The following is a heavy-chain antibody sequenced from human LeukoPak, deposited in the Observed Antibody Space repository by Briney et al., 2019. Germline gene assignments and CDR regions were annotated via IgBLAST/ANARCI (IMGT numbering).Heavy chain of an antibody. Sequence: GGSLRLSCAASGFTFSSYSMNWVRQAPGKRLEWVSYISSGSSTTYYADSVKGRFTISKDNAKNSLFLQMNSLRAEDTAVYYCARDPESGYHYFDYWGQGTLVTVS. V-gene: IGHV3-48*01. CDR3: ARDPESGYHYFDY. D-gene: IGHD3-3*01. CDR1: GFTFSSYS. CDR2: ISSGSSTT. J-gene: IGHJ4*02.